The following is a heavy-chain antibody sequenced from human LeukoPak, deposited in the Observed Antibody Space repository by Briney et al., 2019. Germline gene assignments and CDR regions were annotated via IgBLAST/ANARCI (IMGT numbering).Heavy chain of an antibody. Sequence: GESLKISCKGSGYSFTSYWIGWVRQMPGKGLEWMGIIYPGDSDTRSSPSFQGQVTISADKSISTAYLQWSSLKASDTAMYYCARLVPYYYDSSGYYWFDPWGQGTLVTVSS. CDR2: IYPGDSDT. V-gene: IGHV5-51*01. CDR3: ARLVPYYYDSSGYYWFDP. D-gene: IGHD3-22*01. CDR1: GYSFTSYW. J-gene: IGHJ5*02.